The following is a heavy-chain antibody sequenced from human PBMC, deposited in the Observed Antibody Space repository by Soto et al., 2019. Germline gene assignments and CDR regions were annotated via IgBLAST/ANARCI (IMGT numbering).Heavy chain of an antibody. CDR3: ARMDGSGYYGSYFGY. Sequence: QVQLVESGGGVVQPGRSLRLSCAASGFTFSSYAMHWVRQAPGKGLEWVAIISYDGSNKYYADSVKGRFTISRDNSKSTLFLQMNSLRAEDTAVYYCARMDGSGYYGSYFGYWGQGTLVTVSS. V-gene: IGHV3-30-3*01. D-gene: IGHD3-22*01. CDR1: GFTFSSYA. CDR2: ISYDGSNK. J-gene: IGHJ4*02.